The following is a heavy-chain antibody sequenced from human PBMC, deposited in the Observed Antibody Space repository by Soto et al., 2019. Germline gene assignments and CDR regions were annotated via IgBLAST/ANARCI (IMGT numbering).Heavy chain of an antibody. Sequence: QGQLQESGPGLVKPSQTLSLTCTVSGGSVSSGGYYWSWIRQHPGKGLEWIGYIYYNGITYYNPSLETRVTISVDTSKNQFSMNLTSVTAADTDVYFCARVGTGYAEGSDYWGQGTLVTVSS. D-gene: IGHD5-12*01. J-gene: IGHJ4*02. CDR2: IYYNGIT. CDR1: GGSVSSGGYY. V-gene: IGHV4-31*03. CDR3: ARVGTGYAEGSDY.